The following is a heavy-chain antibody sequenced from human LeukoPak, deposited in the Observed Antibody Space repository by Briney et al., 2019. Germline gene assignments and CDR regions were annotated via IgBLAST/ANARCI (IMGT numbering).Heavy chain of an antibody. CDR2: INAGNGNT. CDR1: GYTFTSYA. Sequence: ASVKVSCKASGYTFTSYAMHWVRQAPGQRLEWMGWINAGNGNTKYSQEFQGRVTITRDTSASTAYMELSSLRSEDMAVYYRARGYSYGLNAFDIWGQGTMVTVSS. V-gene: IGHV1-3*03. D-gene: IGHD5-18*01. J-gene: IGHJ3*02. CDR3: ARGYSYGLNAFDI.